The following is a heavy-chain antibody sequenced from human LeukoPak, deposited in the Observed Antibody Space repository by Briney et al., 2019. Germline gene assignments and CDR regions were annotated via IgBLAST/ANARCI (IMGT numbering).Heavy chain of an antibody. Sequence: SETLSLTCTVSGGSISSYYWGWIRQPPGKGLEWIGSIYYSGSTYYNPSLKSRVTISVDTSKNQFSLKLSSVTAADTAVYYCARAKLERRSAFDIWGQGTMVTVSS. D-gene: IGHD1-1*01. J-gene: IGHJ3*02. CDR1: GGSISSYY. CDR3: ARAKLERRSAFDI. CDR2: IYYSGST. V-gene: IGHV4-39*01.